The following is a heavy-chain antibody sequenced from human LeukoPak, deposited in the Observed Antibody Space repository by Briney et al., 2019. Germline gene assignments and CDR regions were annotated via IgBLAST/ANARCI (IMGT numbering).Heavy chain of an antibody. J-gene: IGHJ4*02. Sequence: GRSLRLSCAASGFTFNDYAMHWVRQAPGKGPEWVSGISWNSGSIGYADSVKGRFTISRDNAKNSLYLQMNSLRAEDTALYYCAKDGSSSSVDYFDYWGQGTLVTVSS. CDR1: GFTFNDYA. V-gene: IGHV3-9*01. CDR2: ISWNSGSI. D-gene: IGHD6-6*01. CDR3: AKDGSSSSVDYFDY.